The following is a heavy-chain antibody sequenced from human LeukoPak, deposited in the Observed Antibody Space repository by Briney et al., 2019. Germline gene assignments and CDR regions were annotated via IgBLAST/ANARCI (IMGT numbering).Heavy chain of an antibody. CDR2: ISAYNGNT. Sequence: ASVKVSCKASGYTFTSYGISWVRQAPGQGLEWMGWISAYNGNTSYAQKLQGRVTMTTDTSTSTAYMELRSLGSDDTAVYYCARVGISAPKTYYYDSSGSNWFDPWGQGTLVTVSS. CDR3: ARVGISAPKTYYYDSSGSNWFDP. V-gene: IGHV1-18*01. CDR1: GYTFTSYG. D-gene: IGHD3-22*01. J-gene: IGHJ5*02.